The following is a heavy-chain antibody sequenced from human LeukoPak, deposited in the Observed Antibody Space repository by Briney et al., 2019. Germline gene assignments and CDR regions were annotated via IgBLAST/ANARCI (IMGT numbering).Heavy chain of an antibody. J-gene: IGHJ4*02. CDR1: GFTFSSYG. CDR3: ARSRIVVVTAIFDY. CDR2: ISYDGSNK. V-gene: IGHV3-30*03. D-gene: IGHD2-21*02. Sequence: PGGSLRLSCAASGFTFSSYGMHWVRQAPGKGLERVAVISYDGSNKYYADSVKGRFTISRDNSKNTLYLQMNSLRAEDTAVYYCARSRIVVVTAIFDYWGQGTLVTVSS.